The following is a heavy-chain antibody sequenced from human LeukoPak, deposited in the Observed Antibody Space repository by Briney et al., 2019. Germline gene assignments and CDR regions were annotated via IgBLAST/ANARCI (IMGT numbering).Heavy chain of an antibody. CDR2: ISWNSGSI. CDR1: GFTFDDYA. Sequence: GRSLRLSCAASGFTFDDYAMHWVRQAPGKGLEWVSGISWNSGSIGYADSVKGRFTISRDNAKNSLYLQMNSLRAEDTALYYCAKTLEHRYHCSSTSCYASHFDYWGQGTLVTVSS. D-gene: IGHD2-2*01. V-gene: IGHV3-9*01. CDR3: AKTLEHRYHCSSTSCYASHFDY. J-gene: IGHJ4*02.